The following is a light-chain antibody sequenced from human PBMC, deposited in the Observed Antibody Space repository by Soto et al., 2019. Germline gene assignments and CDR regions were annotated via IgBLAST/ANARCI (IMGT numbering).Light chain of an antibody. J-gene: IGKJ4*01. CDR3: QQYFRTPIT. CDR2: WAS. Sequence: DIVITHSPDSLTVSLGEGATINCMSSQSVLYSSNNKNYLAWYQPKPGQPPKLLIYWASARDSGVPDRFSGSGSGTDFTLTISSLQAEDVAVYSCQQYFRTPITFGGGTKVDIK. V-gene: IGKV4-1*01. CDR1: QSVLYSSNNKNY.